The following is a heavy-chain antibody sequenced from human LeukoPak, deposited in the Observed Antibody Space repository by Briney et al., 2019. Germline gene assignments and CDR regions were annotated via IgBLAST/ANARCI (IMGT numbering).Heavy chain of an antibody. V-gene: IGHV4-31*03. CDR1: GGSISSGGYY. CDR2: IYYSGST. J-gene: IGHJ4*02. D-gene: IGHD3-3*02. CDR3: ARAIFGEMAAFFDY. Sequence: SETLSLTCTVSGGSISSGGYYWSWIRQHPGKGLEWIGYIYYSGSTYYNPSLKSRVTISVDTSKNQFSLKLSSVTAADTAVYYCARAIFGEMAAFFDYWGQGTLVTVSS.